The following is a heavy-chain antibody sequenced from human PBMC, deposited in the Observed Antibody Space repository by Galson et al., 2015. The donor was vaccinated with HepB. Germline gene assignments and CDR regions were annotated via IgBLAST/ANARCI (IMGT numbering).Heavy chain of an antibody. CDR3: ATDVNGGCSDR. V-gene: IGHV3-7*01. CDR1: GFTFTSYW. J-gene: IGHJ4*02. Sequence: SLRLSCAASGFTFTSYWMTWVRQAPGKGLEWLANIKEDGSVTNYADSVKGRFTISRDNAKNSLYLQMNSLRAEDTALYYCATDVNGGCSDRWGQGTLVTVSS. CDR2: IKEDGSVT. D-gene: IGHD4-23*01.